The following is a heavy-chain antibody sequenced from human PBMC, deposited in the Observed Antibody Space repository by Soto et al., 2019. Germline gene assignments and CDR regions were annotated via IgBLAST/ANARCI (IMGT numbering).Heavy chain of an antibody. CDR1: GYTFTGYY. V-gene: IGHV1-2*04. CDR3: GREIAARPNGMAV. CDR2: INPNSGGT. Sequence: ASVKVSCKASGYTFTGYYMHWVRQAPGQGLEWMGWINPNSGGTNYAQKFQGWVTMTRDTSISTAYMELSRLRSDDTAVYYCGREIAARPNGMAVGAKGPTVPV. D-gene: IGHD6-6*01. J-gene: IGHJ6*04.